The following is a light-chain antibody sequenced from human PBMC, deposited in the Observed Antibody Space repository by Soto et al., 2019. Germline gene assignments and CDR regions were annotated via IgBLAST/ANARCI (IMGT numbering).Light chain of an antibody. CDR1: SSNIGPGYD. Sequence: QSVLTQPPSVSGAPGQRVTISCTGSSSNIGPGYDVRWYQQLPGTAPKLLIYSNTNRPSGVPDRFSGSRSGTSASLAITGLQADDEADYYCISYTVSRSYVFGTGTKVTVL. J-gene: IGLJ1*01. V-gene: IGLV1-40*01. CDR2: SNT. CDR3: ISYTVSRSYV.